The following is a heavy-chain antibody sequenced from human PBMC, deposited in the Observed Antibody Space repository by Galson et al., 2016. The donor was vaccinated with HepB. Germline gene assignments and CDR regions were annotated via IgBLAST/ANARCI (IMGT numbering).Heavy chain of an antibody. J-gene: IGHJ5*02. CDR2: ISYSGST. CDR1: GGSISSGSYY. Sequence: TLSLTCTASGGSISSGSYYWSWIRQHPGKGLEWIGYISYSGSTYYNPSLKSRVTISVDTSENQFSLKLSSVTAADTAVYYWARGVAAWGQGTLVTVSS. V-gene: IGHV4-31*03. D-gene: IGHD2-15*01. CDR3: ARGVAA.